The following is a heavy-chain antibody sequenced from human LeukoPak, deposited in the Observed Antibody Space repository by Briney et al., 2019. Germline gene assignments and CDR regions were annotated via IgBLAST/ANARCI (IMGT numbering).Heavy chain of an antibody. CDR2: ISWNRGSI. D-gene: IGHD3-10*01. CDR1: GFTFDDYA. V-gene: IGHV3-9*01. J-gene: IGHJ6*03. CDR3: ASCPGSKPRRAYYSGSGSSEYYYYYYYYLDV. Sequence: PGGSLRLSCAASGFTFDDYAMHWVRQAPGKGLEWVSGISWNRGSIGYADSVKGRFTISRDNAKNSLYLQMNSLRAGDTAVYYCASCPGSKPRRAYYSGSGSSEYYYYYYYYLDVWGKGTTVTVSS.